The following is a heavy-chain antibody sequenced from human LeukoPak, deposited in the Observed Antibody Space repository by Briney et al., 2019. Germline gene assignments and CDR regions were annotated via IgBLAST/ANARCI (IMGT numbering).Heavy chain of an antibody. CDR3: ARHGAFCSSTSCRPKHWFDP. D-gene: IGHD2-2*01. V-gene: IGHV3-21*04. CDR2: ISSSSSYI. J-gene: IGHJ5*02. Sequence: KPGGSLRLSCAASGFTFSSYSMNWVRQAPGKGLEWVSSISSSSSYIYYADSVKGRFTISRDNAKNSLYLQMNSLRAEDTAVYYCARHGAFCSSTSCRPKHWFDPWGQGTLVTVSS. CDR1: GFTFSSYS.